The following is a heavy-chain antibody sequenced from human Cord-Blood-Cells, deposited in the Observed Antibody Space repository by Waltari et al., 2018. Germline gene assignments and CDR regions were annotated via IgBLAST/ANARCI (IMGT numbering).Heavy chain of an antibody. D-gene: IGHD3-10*01. V-gene: IGHV4-31*03. CDR1: GGSINSGGYY. J-gene: IGHJ4*02. CDR2: IYYSGST. CDR3: ARDGAYYYGSGSYYNYFDY. Sequence: QVQLQESGPGLVKPSQTLSLTCTVSGGSINSGGYYWSWIRQHPGKGLEWIGYIYYSGSTYDNPTLKSRVTISVDTSKNQFSLKLSSVTAADTAVYYCARDGAYYYGSGSYYNYFDYWGQGTLVTVSS.